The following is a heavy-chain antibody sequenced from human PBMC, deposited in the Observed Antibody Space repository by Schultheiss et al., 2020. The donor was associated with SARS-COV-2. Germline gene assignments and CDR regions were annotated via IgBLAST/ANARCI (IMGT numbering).Heavy chain of an antibody. J-gene: IGHJ4*02. CDR1: GASISSGIYY. Sequence: LRLSCTVSGASISSGIYYWSWIRQPAGKGLEWIGRIYTSGTINYNPSLKSRVTMSVDTSKNQFSLKLSSVTAADTAVYYCARARAVTPFDYWGQGTLVTVSS. D-gene: IGHD4-17*01. CDR3: ARARAVTPFDY. V-gene: IGHV4-61*02. CDR2: IYTSGTI.